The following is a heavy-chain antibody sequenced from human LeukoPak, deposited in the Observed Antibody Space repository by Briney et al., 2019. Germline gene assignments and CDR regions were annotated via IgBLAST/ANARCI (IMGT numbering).Heavy chain of an antibody. CDR1: GGTFSSYA. CDR2: ISAYNGNT. V-gene: IGHV1-18*01. D-gene: IGHD5-24*01. J-gene: IGHJ4*02. CDR3: ARGGGSRRDGYIGLLDY. Sequence: ASVKVSCKASGGTFSSYAISWVRQAPGQGLEWMGWISAYNGNTHYAQKLQGRVTMTRDTSTSTAYMELRSLRSDDTAVYYCARGGGSRRDGYIGLLDYWGQGTLVTVSS.